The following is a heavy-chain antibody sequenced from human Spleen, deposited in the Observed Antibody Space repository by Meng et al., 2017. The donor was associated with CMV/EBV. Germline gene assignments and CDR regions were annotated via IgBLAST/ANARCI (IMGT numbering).Heavy chain of an antibody. CDR2: IIPIFGTA. Sequence: SVKVSCKASGGTFSSYAISWVRQAPGQGLEWMGGIIPIFGTANYAQKFQGRVTITTDESTSTAYMELSSLRSEDTAVYYCAKGYCTSSSCWGPNNYFDYWGQGTLVTVSS. CDR1: GGTFSSYA. D-gene: IGHD2-2*01. J-gene: IGHJ4*02. V-gene: IGHV1-69*05. CDR3: AKGYCTSSSCWGPNNYFDY.